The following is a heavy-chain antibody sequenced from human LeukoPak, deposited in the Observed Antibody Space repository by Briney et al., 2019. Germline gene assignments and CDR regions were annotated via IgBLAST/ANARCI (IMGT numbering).Heavy chain of an antibody. V-gene: IGHV3-15*01. CDR2: IKSKTDGGTT. J-gene: IGHJ3*02. D-gene: IGHD3-10*01. CDR3: TTDPDYYGSGSYGDI. CDR1: GFTFSNAW. Sequence: GGSLRLSCAASGFTFSNAWMSWVRQAPGKGLEWVGHIKSKTDGGTTDYAAPVKGRFTISRDDSKNTLYLQMNSLKTEDTAVYYCTTDPDYYGSGSYGDIWGQGTMVTVSS.